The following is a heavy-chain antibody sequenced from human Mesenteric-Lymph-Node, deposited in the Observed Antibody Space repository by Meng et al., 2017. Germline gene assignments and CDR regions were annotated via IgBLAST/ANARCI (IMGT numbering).Heavy chain of an antibody. J-gene: IGHJ4*02. CDR3: ARYVAYYDFWSGYHHYFDY. Sequence: QVQGRGPGLLSPSGTRSLTWPVSGGSTSSSNWWSWVRQPPGKGLEWIGEIYHSGSTNYNPSLKSRVTISVDKSKNQFSLKLSSVTAADTAVYYCARYVAYYDFWSGYHHYFDYWGQGTLVTVSS. D-gene: IGHD3-3*01. CDR1: GGSTSSSNW. V-gene: IGHV4-4*02. CDR2: IYHSGST.